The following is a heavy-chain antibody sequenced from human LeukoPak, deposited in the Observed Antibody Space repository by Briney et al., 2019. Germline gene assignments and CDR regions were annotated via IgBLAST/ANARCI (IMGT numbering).Heavy chain of an antibody. Sequence: PGGSLRLSCAASGFTFSTHGMHWVRQAPGKGLEWVAIXWYDGSNKYYADSVXGRFTISRDNSKNTLYLQMNSLRAEGTAVYYCXXDLSRHWPMVRGVIGTDYWGQGTLVTVSS. CDR1: GFTFSTHG. V-gene: IGHV3-33*01. D-gene: IGHD3-10*01. J-gene: IGHJ4*02. CDR3: XXDLSRHWPMVRGVIGTDY. CDR2: XWYDGSNK.